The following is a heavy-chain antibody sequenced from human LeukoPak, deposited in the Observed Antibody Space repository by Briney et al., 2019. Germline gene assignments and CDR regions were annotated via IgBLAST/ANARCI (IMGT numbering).Heavy chain of an antibody. CDR3: ARDLGNWGWNDF. CDR1: GFPFSSYA. D-gene: IGHD7-27*01. V-gene: IGHV3-64*04. J-gene: IGHJ4*02. CDR2: ISDSGGST. Sequence: GGSLRLSCSASGFPFSSYAMHWARQAPGKGLEYVSAISDSGGSTYYADSVKGRFTISRDNSKNTLYLQMNSLRAEDTAVYYCARDLGNWGWNDFWGQGTLVTVSS.